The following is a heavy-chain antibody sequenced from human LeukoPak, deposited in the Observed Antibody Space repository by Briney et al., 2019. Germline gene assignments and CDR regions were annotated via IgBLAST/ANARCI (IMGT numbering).Heavy chain of an antibody. V-gene: IGHV1-2*02. CDR2: INPNSGGT. D-gene: IGHD1-1*01. J-gene: IGHJ5*02. CDR3: ARVGYRNKYNWFDP. Sequence: GASVKVSCKASGYTFTGYYMHWVRQAPGQGLEWMGWINPNSGGTNYAQKFQGRVTMTRDTSISTAYMELSRLRSDDTAVYYCARVGYRNKYNWFDPWGQGTLVTVSS. CDR1: GYTFTGYY.